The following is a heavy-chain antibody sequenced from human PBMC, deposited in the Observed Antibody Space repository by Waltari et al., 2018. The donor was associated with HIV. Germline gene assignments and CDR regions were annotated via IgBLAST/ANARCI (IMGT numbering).Heavy chain of an antibody. CDR3: ARGGDYGDPNYFDY. V-gene: IGHV4-30-2*01. J-gene: IGHJ4*02. Sequence: QLQLQESGSGLVKPSQTLSLTCAVSGGSISSGGYSWSWIRQPPGKGLEWIGYINHSGSTDSNPSLKRRVTISVDRSKNQFSLKLSSVTAADTAVYYCARGGDYGDPNYFDYWGQGTLVTVSS. CDR2: INHSGST. D-gene: IGHD4-17*01. CDR1: GGSISSGGYS.